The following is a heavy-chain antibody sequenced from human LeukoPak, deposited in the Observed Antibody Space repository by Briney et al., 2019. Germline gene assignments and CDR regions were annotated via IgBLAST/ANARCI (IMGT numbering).Heavy chain of an antibody. V-gene: IGHV4-39*01. CDR1: GGSISSSSYY. CDR3: ARHGGTRITLVEVYYFDY. Sequence: SETLSLTCTVSGGSISSSSYYWGWIRQPPEKGLEWIGSIYYTGGTNYSPSLKSRVTMFVDTSKNQFSLKLSSVTAADTAVYYCARHGGTRITLVEVYYFDYWGQGTLVTVSS. D-gene: IGHD4-11*01. J-gene: IGHJ4*02. CDR2: IYYTGGT.